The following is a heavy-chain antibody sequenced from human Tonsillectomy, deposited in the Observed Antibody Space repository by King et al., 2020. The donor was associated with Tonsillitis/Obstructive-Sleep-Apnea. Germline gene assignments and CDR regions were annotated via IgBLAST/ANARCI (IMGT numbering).Heavy chain of an antibody. Sequence: VQLQESGPGLVKPSETLSLTCTVSGGYISSYYWSWIRQPPGKGLEGIGYIYYSGSTNYNPSLKSRVTISVDTSKNQFSLKLSSVTAADTAVYYCARCDSLAGDYFDYWGQGTLVPVSS. V-gene: IGHV4-59*01. J-gene: IGHJ4*02. CDR2: IYYSGST. CDR1: GGYISSYY. CDR3: ARCDSLAGDYFDY. D-gene: IGHD7-27*01.